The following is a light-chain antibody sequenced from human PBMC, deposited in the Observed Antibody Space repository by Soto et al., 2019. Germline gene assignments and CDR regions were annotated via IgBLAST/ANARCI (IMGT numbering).Light chain of an antibody. J-gene: IGKJ1*01. CDR3: QQSYSTPPS. V-gene: IGKV1-39*01. Sequence: IWMTQSPSLLSASTGDRVTISCRMSQSISSYLNWYQQKPGKAPKLLIYAASSLQSGVPSRFSGSGSGTDFTLTISSLQPEDFATYYCQQSYSTPPSFGQGTKVDTK. CDR2: AAS. CDR1: QSISSY.